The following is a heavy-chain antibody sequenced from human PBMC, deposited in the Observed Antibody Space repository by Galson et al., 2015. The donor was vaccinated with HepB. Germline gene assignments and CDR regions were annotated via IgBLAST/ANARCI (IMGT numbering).Heavy chain of an antibody. V-gene: IGHV7-4-1*02. CDR3: ARDPGRDGYSKRWFDP. J-gene: IGHJ5*02. Sequence: SVKVSCKASGYTFTSYAMNWVRQAPGQGLEWMGWINTNTGNPTYAQGFTGRFVFSLDTSVSTAYLQISSLKAEDTAVYYCARDPGRDGYSKRWFDPWGQGTLVTVSS. CDR2: INTNTGNP. CDR1: GYTFTSYA. D-gene: IGHD5-24*01.